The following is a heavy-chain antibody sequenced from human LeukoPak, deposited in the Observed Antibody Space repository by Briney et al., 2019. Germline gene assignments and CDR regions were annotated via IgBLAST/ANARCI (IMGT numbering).Heavy chain of an antibody. D-gene: IGHD2-15*01. V-gene: IGHV4-34*01. CDR1: GGSISSYY. CDR2: INHSGST. J-gene: IGHJ6*03. Sequence: PSETLSLTCTVSGGSISSYYWSWIRQPPGKGLEWIGEINHSGSTNYNPSLKSRVTISVDTSKNQFSLKLSSVTAADTAVYYCARGRTGEGGSSPKSRYYYYYMDVWGKGTTVTVSS. CDR3: ARGRTGEGGSSPKSRYYYYYMDV.